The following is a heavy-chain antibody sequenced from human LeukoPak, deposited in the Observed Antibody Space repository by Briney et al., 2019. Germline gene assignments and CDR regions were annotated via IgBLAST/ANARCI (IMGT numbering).Heavy chain of an antibody. Sequence: GGSLRLSCAASGFTFSSYAMHWVRQAPGKGLEWVAVISYDGSNKYYADSVKGRFTISRDNSKNTLYLQVNSLRAEDTAVYYCARGEDQLQTYGDYYFDYWGQGTLVTVSS. J-gene: IGHJ4*02. D-gene: IGHD4-17*01. CDR2: ISYDGSNK. CDR1: GFTFSSYA. V-gene: IGHV3-30*04. CDR3: ARGEDQLQTYGDYYFDY.